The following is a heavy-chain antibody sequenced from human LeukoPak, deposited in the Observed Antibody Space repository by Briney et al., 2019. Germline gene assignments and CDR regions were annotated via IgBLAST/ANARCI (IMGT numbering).Heavy chain of an antibody. CDR1: GAFITRDTYY. D-gene: IGHD1-1*01. Sequence: SETLSLTCTVSGAFITRDTYYWAWVRQSPGKGLEWIGSIWFDGNDYYNPSLRSRVAMSVDPSKSQFSLRVNSVTAADTGIYYCVRDPRRRYEDWYDAWRQGTLVTVS. J-gene: IGHJ5*02. V-gene: IGHV4-39*07. CDR2: IWFDGND. CDR3: VRDPRRRYEDWYDA.